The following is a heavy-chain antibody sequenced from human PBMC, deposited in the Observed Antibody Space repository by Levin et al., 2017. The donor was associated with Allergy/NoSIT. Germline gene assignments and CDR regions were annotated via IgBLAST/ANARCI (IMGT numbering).Heavy chain of an antibody. D-gene: IGHD3/OR15-3a*01. V-gene: IGHV3-49*03. J-gene: IGHJ4*02. CDR3: TRDDFRPGPYFDY. CDR2: IRSKAYGGTT. CDR1: GFSFGDYA. Sequence: GGSLRLSCTASGFSFGDYAMSWFRQAPGKGLEWVGFIRSKAYGGTTEYAAAVKGRFTISRDDSKSIAYLPMNSLKTEDTAVYYCTRDDFRPGPYFDYWGQGTLVPVSS.